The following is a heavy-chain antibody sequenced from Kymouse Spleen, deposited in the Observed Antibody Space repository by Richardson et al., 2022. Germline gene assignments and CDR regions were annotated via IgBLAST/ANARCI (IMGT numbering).Heavy chain of an antibody. D-gene: IGHD6-6*01. CDR3: ARERTYSSSSWFDP. CDR2: IWYDGSNK. CDR1: GFTFSSYG. V-gene: IGHV3-33*01. J-gene: IGHJ5*02. Sequence: QVQLVESGGGVVQPGRSLRLSCAASGFTFSSYGMHWVRQAPGKGLEWVAVIWYDGSNKYYADSVKGRFTISRDNSKNTLYLQMNSLRAEDTAVYYCARERTYSSSSWFDPWGQGTLVTVSS.